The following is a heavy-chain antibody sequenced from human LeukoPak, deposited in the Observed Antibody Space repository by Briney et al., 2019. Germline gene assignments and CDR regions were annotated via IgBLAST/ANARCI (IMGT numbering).Heavy chain of an antibody. CDR2: TSHDGSDK. CDR1: GFTFSTYG. V-gene: IGHV3-30*18. Sequence: GGSLRLSCAASGFTFSTYGMHWVRQAPGKGLEWVAMTSHDGSDKYYADSVKGRFIISRDNSKNTLYLQMNNLRAEDTAVYYCAKGADGGYSYGYGYWGQGTLVTVSS. J-gene: IGHJ4*02. D-gene: IGHD5-18*01. CDR3: AKGADGGYSYGYGY.